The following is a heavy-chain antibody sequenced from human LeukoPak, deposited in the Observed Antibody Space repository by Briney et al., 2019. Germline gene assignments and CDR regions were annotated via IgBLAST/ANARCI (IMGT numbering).Heavy chain of an antibody. V-gene: IGHV1-2*02. J-gene: IGHJ3*02. D-gene: IGHD2-2*01. CDR2: INPNSGCT. CDR3: ARSGYQLQDYGEDAFYI. Sequence: GASVKVSCKASGYTFTGYYMHWVRQAPGQGLAWMGWINPNSGCTNYAQKVQGRVTMTRDTSISTAYMELSRLRSDDTAVYYCARSGYQLQDYGEDAFYIWGQGTMVTVSS. CDR1: GYTFTGYY.